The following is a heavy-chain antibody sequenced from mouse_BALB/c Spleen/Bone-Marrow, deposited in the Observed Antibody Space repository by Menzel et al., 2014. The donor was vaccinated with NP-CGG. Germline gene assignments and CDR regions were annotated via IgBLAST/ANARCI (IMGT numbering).Heavy chain of an antibody. J-gene: IGHJ2*01. CDR2: INPSNGRT. D-gene: IGHD1-1*01. V-gene: IGHV1S81*02. Sequence: VHLVESGAELVKPGASVKLSCKASGYTFTSYCMHWVKQRPGQGLEWIGEINPSNGRTNYNEKFKSKATLTVDKSSSTTYMQLSSMTSEDSAVDYCARRTTTVVATDYWGQGTTLTVSS. CDR3: ARRTTTVVATDY. CDR1: GYTFTSYC.